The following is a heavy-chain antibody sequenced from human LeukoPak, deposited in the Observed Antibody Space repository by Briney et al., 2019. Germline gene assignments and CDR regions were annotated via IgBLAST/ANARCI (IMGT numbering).Heavy chain of an antibody. CDR3: ARDVPPHAFDI. Sequence: SETLSLTCAVYGGSFSGYYWSWSRQPPGKGLEWIGEINHSGSTNYNPSLKSRVTISVDTSKSQFSLKLSSVTAADTAVYYCARDVPPHAFDIWGQGTMVTVSS. J-gene: IGHJ3*02. CDR1: GGSFSGYY. V-gene: IGHV4-34*01. CDR2: INHSGST.